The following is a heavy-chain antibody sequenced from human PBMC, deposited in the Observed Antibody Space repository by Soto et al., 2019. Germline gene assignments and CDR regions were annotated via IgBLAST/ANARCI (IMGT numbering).Heavy chain of an antibody. Sequence: EVQLVESGGGLVQPGRSLRLSCAATRFTFGDYGMHWVRQPPGKGLEWVSGISRNGGSIGYADSVKGRFTISRDNAKNSLYLQMNSLKPEDTDLYYCAKDMAGTTGAFDIWGQGTVVTVSS. J-gene: IGHJ3*02. CDR2: ISRNGGSI. D-gene: IGHD1-1*01. CDR3: AKDMAGTTGAFDI. CDR1: RFTFGDYG. V-gene: IGHV3-9*01.